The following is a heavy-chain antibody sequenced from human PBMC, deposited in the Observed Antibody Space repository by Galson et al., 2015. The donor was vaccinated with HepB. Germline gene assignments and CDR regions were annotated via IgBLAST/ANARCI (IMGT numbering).Heavy chain of an antibody. V-gene: IGHV6-1*01. CDR1: GDSVASNSAV. J-gene: IGHJ6*02. CDR2: TYFRSKWHN. CDR3: AREARSYYYYYAIDV. Sequence: CAISGDSVASNSAVWNWIRQSPSRGLEWLGRTYFRSKWHNDYGISVKSRISINADTSQNQFSLHLSSVTPEDTAVYYCAREARSYYYYYAIDVWGQGTTVTVSS.